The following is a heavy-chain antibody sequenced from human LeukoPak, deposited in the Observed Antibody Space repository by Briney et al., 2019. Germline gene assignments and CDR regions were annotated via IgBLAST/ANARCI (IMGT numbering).Heavy chain of an antibody. CDR1: GYTFTSYD. V-gene: IGHV1-8*03. CDR2: MNPNSGNT. Sequence: GASVKVSCKASGYTFTSYDINWVRPATGQGLEWMGWMNPNSGNTGYAQKFQGRVTITRDTSINTAYMELSSLRSEDTAVYYCARAGKRYCSGGSCDNWFDPWGQGTLVTVSS. J-gene: IGHJ5*02. CDR3: ARAGKRYCSGGSCDNWFDP. D-gene: IGHD2-15*01.